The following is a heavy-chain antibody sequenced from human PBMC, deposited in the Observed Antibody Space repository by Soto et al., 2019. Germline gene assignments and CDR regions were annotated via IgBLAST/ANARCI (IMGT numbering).Heavy chain of an antibody. CDR3: ARESGGDWGYFHF. CDR2: IHGSDDST. Sequence: EVQLLESGGGLVQPGGSLRLSCAASRFTFGGFAMSWVRQTPGKGLEWVSTIHGSDDSTYYRDSVRGRFTVSRDNSNDRLYLQMNSLRAGDTAVYYCARESGGDWGYFHFGGQGTLVIVSS. D-gene: IGHD2-21*02. V-gene: IGHV3-23*01. J-gene: IGHJ4*02. CDR1: RFTFGGFA.